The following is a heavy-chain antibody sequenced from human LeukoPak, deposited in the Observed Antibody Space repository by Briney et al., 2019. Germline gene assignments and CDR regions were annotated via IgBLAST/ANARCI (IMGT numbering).Heavy chain of an antibody. D-gene: IGHD2-21*02. V-gene: IGHV4-39*07. CDR3: ARTHCEGDCFSAIRY. J-gene: IGHJ4*02. Sequence: SETLSLTCTVSGDSLRKSTFYWVWICQPPGKGLEWIGSIYYSGGADYNPSLQSRVTISVDTSKNEFSLKVRSVTAADTAVYFCARTHCEGDCFSAIRYWGQGTPVTVSS. CDR1: GDSLRKSTFY. CDR2: IYYSGGA.